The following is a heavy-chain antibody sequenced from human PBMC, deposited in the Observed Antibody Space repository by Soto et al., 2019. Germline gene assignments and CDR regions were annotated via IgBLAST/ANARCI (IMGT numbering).Heavy chain of an antibody. V-gene: IGHV3-23*01. CDR1: GFSLRSTA. CDR2: LSASGATA. D-gene: IGHD3-16*01. Sequence: EVQLLESGGGLVQPGVSLRLSCATSGFSLRSTAMSWVRRAPGKGLEWVSTLSASGATALFADFAKGRFTISRDTSKNALFGNVGNLRVDDPATSSCGKTEAWGAVNVHPRWFDSWGQGTRVSVSS. CDR3: GKTEAWGAVNVHPRWFDS. J-gene: IGHJ5*02.